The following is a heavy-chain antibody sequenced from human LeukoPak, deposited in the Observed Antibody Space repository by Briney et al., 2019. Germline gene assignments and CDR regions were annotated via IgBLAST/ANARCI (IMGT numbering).Heavy chain of an antibody. V-gene: IGHV4-61*02. D-gene: IGHD3-22*01. J-gene: IGHJ4*02. CDR2: IYTSGST. CDR3: ARASYSYDINGWVPFDY. CDR1: GGSISSGDNY. Sequence: PSETLSLTCTVSGGSISSGDNYWSWIRQPAGKGLEWIGRIYTSGSTNYNPSLKSRVTISGDTSKNQFSLRLSSVTAADTAVYYCARASYSYDINGWVPFDYWGRGTLVTVSS.